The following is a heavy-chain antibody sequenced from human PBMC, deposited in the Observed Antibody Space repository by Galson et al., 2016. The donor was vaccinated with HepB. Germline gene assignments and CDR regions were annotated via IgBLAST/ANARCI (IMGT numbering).Heavy chain of an antibody. CDR1: GFTFYIYW. D-gene: IGHD2-2*01. Sequence: SLRLSCAASGFTFYIYWMSWVRQAPGKGLEWVANIKQDGSEKYYVDSVKGRFTISRDNAKKSLYLQMNRLRAEDTAVYYCARDGIVVEPTAIGGHDYWGQGTLVTVSS. V-gene: IGHV3-7*03. J-gene: IGHJ4*02. CDR2: IKQDGSEK. CDR3: ARDGIVVEPTAIGGHDY.